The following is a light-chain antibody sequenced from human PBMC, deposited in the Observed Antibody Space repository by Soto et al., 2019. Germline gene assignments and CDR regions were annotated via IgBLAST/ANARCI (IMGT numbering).Light chain of an antibody. Sequence: QSALTQPPSASGSPGQSVTISCTGTSSDVGAYDYVSWYQQHPGKAPKLMIYEINKRPSGVPDRFSGSKSGNTASLPVSGRQAEDEDDYYCSSFAGSNNYPYVFGTGTKLTVL. CDR1: SSDVGAYDY. V-gene: IGLV2-8*01. CDR2: EIN. J-gene: IGLJ1*01. CDR3: SSFAGSNNYPYV.